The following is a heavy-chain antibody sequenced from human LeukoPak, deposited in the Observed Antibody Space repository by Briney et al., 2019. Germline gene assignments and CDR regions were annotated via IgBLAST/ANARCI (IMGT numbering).Heavy chain of an antibody. CDR3: ARRPGSGSPKTQNWFDP. Sequence: SETLSLTCAVYSGSFSGYYWSWIRQPPGKGLEWIGEINHSGSTNFNPSLKSRVTISVNTSKNQFSLKLSSVTAADTAVYYCARRPGSGSPKTQNWFDPWGQGTLVTVSP. J-gene: IGHJ5*02. D-gene: IGHD3-10*01. CDR1: SGSFSGYY. V-gene: IGHV4-34*01. CDR2: INHSGST.